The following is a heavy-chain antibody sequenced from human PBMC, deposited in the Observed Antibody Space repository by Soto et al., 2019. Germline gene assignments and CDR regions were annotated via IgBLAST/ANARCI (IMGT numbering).Heavy chain of an antibody. Sequence: ASVKVSCKVSGNTLTELSMHWVRQAPGKGLEWMGGFDPEDGETIYAQKFQGRVTMTEDTFTDTAYMELSSLRSEDTAVYYCATVPVYCSGGNRYPPGDYWGQGTLVTVSS. V-gene: IGHV1-24*01. CDR3: ATVPVYCSGGNRYPPGDY. CDR2: FDPEDGET. J-gene: IGHJ4*02. CDR1: GNTLTELS. D-gene: IGHD2-15*01.